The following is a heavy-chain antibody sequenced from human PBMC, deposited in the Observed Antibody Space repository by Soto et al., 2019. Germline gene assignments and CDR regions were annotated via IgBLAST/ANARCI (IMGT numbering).Heavy chain of an antibody. J-gene: IGHJ6*02. V-gene: IGHV4-31*03. CDR1: GDSISSGGSY. D-gene: IGHD1-26*01. CDR3: VRAGGTVAAISFYGLDV. CDR2: TYYIGSP. Sequence: TLALTRTVPGDSISSGGSYWTWIRQHPGKGLEWIGYTYYIGSPYYNPSLQSRVTISVDMSKNQVSVKLSSVSAADTAVYYCVRAGGTVAAISFYGLDVWGQGTTVTVSS.